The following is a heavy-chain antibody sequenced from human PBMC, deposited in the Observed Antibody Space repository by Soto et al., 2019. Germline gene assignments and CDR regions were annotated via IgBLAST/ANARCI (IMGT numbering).Heavy chain of an antibody. D-gene: IGHD1-26*01. J-gene: IGHJ5*02. V-gene: IGHV3-21*01. CDR3: ARDMARSTSAFDP. CDR2: ISSSSSYI. Sequence: EVQLVESGGGLVKPGGSLRLSCAASGFSFSSYSMDWVRQAPGKGLEWVSSISSSSSYIYYADSVKGRFTISRHNAKNSRYRQMNRLRAEDTAVYYCARDMARSTSAFDPWGQGTLVTVSS. CDR1: GFSFSSYS.